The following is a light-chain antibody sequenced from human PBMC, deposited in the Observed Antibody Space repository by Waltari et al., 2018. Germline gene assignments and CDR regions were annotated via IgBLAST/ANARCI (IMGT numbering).Light chain of an antibody. CDR2: GNN. CDR1: SSNIGTGYD. V-gene: IGLV1-40*01. CDR3: QSYDSSLSYCV. J-gene: IGLJ1*01. Sequence: QSVLTQPPSVSGAPGQTVTISCTGSSSNIGTGYDLPWYQQLPGTAPKPLIHGNNNRPSGVPDRFSGSKSGTSASLAITGLQAEDEADYYCQSYDSSLSYCVFGTGTKVTVL.